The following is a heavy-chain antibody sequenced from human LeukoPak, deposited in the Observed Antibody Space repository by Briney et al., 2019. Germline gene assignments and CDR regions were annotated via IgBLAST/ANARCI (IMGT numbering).Heavy chain of an antibody. J-gene: IGHJ5*02. CDR1: GYTFTSYY. D-gene: IGHD2-2*01. V-gene: IGHV1-46*01. Sequence: ASVKVSCXASGYTFTSYYMHWVRQARGQGLEWMGIINPSGGSTSYAQKFQGRVTMTRDTSTSTVYMELSSLRSEDTAVYYCAREQSVVPAANNWFDPWGQGTLVTVSS. CDR3: AREQSVVPAANNWFDP. CDR2: INPSGGST.